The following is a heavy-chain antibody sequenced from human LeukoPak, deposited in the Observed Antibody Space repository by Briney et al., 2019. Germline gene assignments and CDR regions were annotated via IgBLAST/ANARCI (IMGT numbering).Heavy chain of an antibody. CDR2: ISASNGHT. CDR3: ARDRVSFSYYYYGMDV. Sequence: ASVKVSCKASGYAFSSYGINLVRQAPGQGLEWMGWISASNGHTNYAQKFQGRVTMTTDTSTNTAYMELRALRTDDTAAYYCARDRVSFSYYYYGMDVWGQGTTVTVSS. D-gene: IGHD3-3*01. V-gene: IGHV1-18*01. J-gene: IGHJ6*02. CDR1: GYAFSSYG.